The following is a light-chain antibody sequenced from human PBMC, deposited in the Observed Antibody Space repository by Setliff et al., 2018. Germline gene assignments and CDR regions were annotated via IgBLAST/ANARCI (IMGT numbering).Light chain of an antibody. CDR1: SSGVGRYNF. V-gene: IGLV2-11*01. Sequence: QSALTQPRSVSGSPGQSVTISCTGTSSGVGRYNFVSWYQQHPGKAPKLIIYDVTKRPSGVPDRFSGSKSGNTASLTISGLQAEDEADYSCCSYADTYISVFGTGTKVTV. CDR2: DVT. J-gene: IGLJ1*01. CDR3: CSYADTYISV.